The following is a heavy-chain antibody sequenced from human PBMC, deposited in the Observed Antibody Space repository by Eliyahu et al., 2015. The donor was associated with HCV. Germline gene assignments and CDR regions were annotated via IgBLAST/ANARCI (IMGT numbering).Heavy chain of an antibody. CDR1: GYTFTGYY. V-gene: IGHV1-2*02. CDR2: INPNSGGT. J-gene: IGHJ6*02. D-gene: IGHD2-2*01. CDR3: ARGPSVVVPPDYYYGMDV. Sequence: QVQLVQSGAEVKKPGASVKVSCKASGYTFTGYYMHWVRQAPGQGLEWMGWINPNSGGTNYAQKFQGRVTMTRDTSISTAYMELSRLRSDDTAVYYCARGPSVVVPPDYYYGMDVWGQGTTVTVSS.